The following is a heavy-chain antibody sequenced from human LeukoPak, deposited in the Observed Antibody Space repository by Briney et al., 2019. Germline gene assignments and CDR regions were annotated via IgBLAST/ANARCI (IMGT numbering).Heavy chain of an antibody. J-gene: IGHJ6*03. D-gene: IGHD3-9*01. Sequence: SETLSLTCTVSGGSISSSSYYWGWIRQPPGKGLEWIGSIYYSGSTYYNPSLKSRVTISVDTSKNQFSLKLSSVTAADTAVYYCARVWYYDILTGVMDVWGKGTTVTISS. CDR1: GGSISSSSYY. V-gene: IGHV4-39*07. CDR2: IYYSGST. CDR3: ARVWYYDILTGVMDV.